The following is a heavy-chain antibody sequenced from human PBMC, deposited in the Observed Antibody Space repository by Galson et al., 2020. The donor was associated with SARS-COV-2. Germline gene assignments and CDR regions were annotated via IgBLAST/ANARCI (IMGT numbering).Heavy chain of an antibody. J-gene: IGHJ4*02. D-gene: IGHD4-17*01. CDR3: LGLDYGRFIDY. CDR2: IYYSGST. V-gene: IGHV4-39*01. Sequence: SETLSLTCTVSGGSISSSSYYWGWIRQPPGKGLECIGSIYYSGSTYYNPSLKSRVTISVDTSKNQFSLKLSSVTAADTAVYYCLGLDYGRFIDYWGQGTLVTVSS. CDR1: GGSISSSSYY.